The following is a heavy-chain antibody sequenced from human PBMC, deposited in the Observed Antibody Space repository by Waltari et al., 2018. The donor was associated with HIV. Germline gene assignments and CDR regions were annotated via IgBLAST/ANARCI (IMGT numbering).Heavy chain of an antibody. CDR2: ISYETTNI. D-gene: IGHD1-1*01. CDR1: GTSFFRGFA. V-gene: IGHV3-30*18. Sequence: LVELGGGGVSPGRSWSLPCVVPGTSFFRGFARHGVRQAPGKGRDWVATISYETTNIYYADSVKGRFTISRDNSKNTVYLQMSSLRGEDTALYYCAKDREQGYYNHNRRERPFDSWGQGTLVTVSS. J-gene: IGHJ4*02. CDR3: AKDREQGYYNHNRRERPFDS.